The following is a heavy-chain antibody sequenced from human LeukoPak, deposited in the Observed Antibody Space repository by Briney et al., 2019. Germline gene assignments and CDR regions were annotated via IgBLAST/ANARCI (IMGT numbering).Heavy chain of an antibody. J-gene: IGHJ2*01. CDR3: AKGNWGERLNWYFDL. D-gene: IGHD1-26*01. Sequence: GGSLRLSCAASGFTFSNYDMSWVREAPGSGLEWVSGITGSGGSTYYADSVKGRFTVSRDNSKTTLYLQMNSLRAEDTAVYYCAKGNWGERLNWYFDLWGRGTLVTVSS. CDR2: ITGSGGST. V-gene: IGHV3-23*01. CDR1: GFTFSNYD.